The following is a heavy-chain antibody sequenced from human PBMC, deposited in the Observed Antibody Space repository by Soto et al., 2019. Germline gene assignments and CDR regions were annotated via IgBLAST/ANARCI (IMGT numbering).Heavy chain of an antibody. CDR3: ARDSKSRYSYGYNWFDP. V-gene: IGHV1-18*01. J-gene: IGHJ5*02. CDR2: ISAYNGNT. CDR1: GYTFTSYG. Sequence: QVQLVQSGAEVKKPGASVKVSCKASGYTFTSYGISWVRQAPGQGLERMGWISAYNGNTNYAQKLQGRVTMTTDTSTSTAYMELRSLRSDDTAVYYCARDSKSRYSYGYNWFDPWGQGTLVPVSS. D-gene: IGHD5-18*01.